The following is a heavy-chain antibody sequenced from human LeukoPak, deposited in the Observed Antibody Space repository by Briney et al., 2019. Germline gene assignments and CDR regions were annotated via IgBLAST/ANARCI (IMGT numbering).Heavy chain of an antibody. CDR2: ISGSGGST. Sequence: GGSLRLSCAAPEFIFSSYAMSWVRQAPGKGLEWVSGISGSGGSTDYADSVKGRFTISRDNSKNTLYLQMNSLRAEDTAVYYCATDSSTWYFDYWGQGTQVTVSS. CDR1: EFIFSSYA. CDR3: ATDSSTWYFDY. J-gene: IGHJ4*02. V-gene: IGHV3-23*01. D-gene: IGHD6-13*01.